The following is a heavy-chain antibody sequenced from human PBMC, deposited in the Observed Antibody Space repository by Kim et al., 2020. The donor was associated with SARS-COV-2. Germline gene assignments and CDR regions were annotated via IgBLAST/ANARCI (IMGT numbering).Heavy chain of an antibody. CDR3: ARDVNPGRRFSFDY. Sequence: ADSGKGRFTNARDNAKNSMYLQLNSLRAEDTAVYYCARDVNPGRRFSFDYWGQGTLVTVSS. J-gene: IGHJ4*02. V-gene: IGHV3-21*01.